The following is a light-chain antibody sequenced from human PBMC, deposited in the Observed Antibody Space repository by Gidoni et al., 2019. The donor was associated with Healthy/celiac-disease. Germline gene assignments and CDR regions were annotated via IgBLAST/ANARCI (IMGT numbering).Light chain of an antibody. CDR1: SSDVGGYNY. V-gene: IGLV2-14*01. Sequence: QSALTQPASVSGSPGQSITISCTGTSSDVGGYNYVSWYQQHPGKAPKLMIYEVSNRPSGVSNPFSGSKSCNTASLTISGLQAEDEADYYCSSYTSSSTVVFGGGTKLTVL. CDR3: SSYTSSSTVV. J-gene: IGLJ2*01. CDR2: EVS.